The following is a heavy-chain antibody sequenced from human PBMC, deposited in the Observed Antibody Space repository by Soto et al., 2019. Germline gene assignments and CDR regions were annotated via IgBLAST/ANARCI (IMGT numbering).Heavy chain of an antibody. D-gene: IGHD3-9*01. CDR2: IYHTGRT. CDR1: NASISSSNW. CDR3: VRDEAHYDILTGSSLGRAFDI. V-gene: IGHV4-4*02. J-gene: IGHJ3*02. Sequence: QVQLQESGPRLVKPSGTLSLTCVITNASISSSNWWSWVHQPPGKGLEWIGEIYHTGRTNYAPSLKSRVTMSIDKSNNRFSLRLTSLTAADTAVYYCVRDEAHYDILTGSSLGRAFDIWGQGTMVTVSS.